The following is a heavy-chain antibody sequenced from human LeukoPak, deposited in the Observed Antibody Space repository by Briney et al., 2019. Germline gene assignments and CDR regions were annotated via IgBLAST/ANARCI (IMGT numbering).Heavy chain of an antibody. CDR1: GFTFSDYY. Sequence: PGGSLRLSCAASGFTFSDYYMSWIRQAPGKGLECVSYISSSGSTIYYADSVKGRFTISRDNAKNSLYLQMNSLRAEDTAVYYCARSLEAGYSSSWYWGYWGQGTLVTVSS. D-gene: IGHD6-13*01. V-gene: IGHV3-11*04. CDR2: ISSSGSTI. J-gene: IGHJ4*02. CDR3: ARSLEAGYSSSWYWGY.